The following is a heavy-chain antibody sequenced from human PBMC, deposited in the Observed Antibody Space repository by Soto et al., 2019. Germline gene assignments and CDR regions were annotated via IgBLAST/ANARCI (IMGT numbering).Heavy chain of an antibody. Sequence: QVQLQESGPRLVKSSETLSLTCTVSGGSLSSLYWGWIRRPPGKGLEWIGYIYHSGTTKYNSSLKSRVTMSVDSSKNEFSLKLTSVTAADTAVYYCARVHKEELVTVPAAHYDHWGHGTLVTVAS. J-gene: IGHJ4*01. CDR2: IYHSGTT. V-gene: IGHV4-59*01. CDR3: ARVHKEELVTVPAAHYDH. CDR1: GGSLSSLY. D-gene: IGHD2-2*01.